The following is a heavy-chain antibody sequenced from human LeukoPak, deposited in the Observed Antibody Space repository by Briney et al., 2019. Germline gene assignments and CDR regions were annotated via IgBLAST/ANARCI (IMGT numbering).Heavy chain of an antibody. D-gene: IGHD6-6*01. V-gene: IGHV4-34*01. CDR2: INHSGST. Sequence: SETLSLTCAVYGGSFSGDYWSWIRQPPGKGLEWIGEINHSGSTNYNPSLKSRVTISVDTSKNQFSLKLSPVTAADTAVYYCASPYSSSSSGGYWGQGTLVTVSS. J-gene: IGHJ4*02. CDR3: ASPYSSSSSGGY. CDR1: GGSFSGDY.